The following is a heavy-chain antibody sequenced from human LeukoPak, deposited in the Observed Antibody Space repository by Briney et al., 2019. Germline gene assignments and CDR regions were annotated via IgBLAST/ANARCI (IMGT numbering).Heavy chain of an antibody. Sequence: SETLSLTCTVSGGSISSGSYYWSWIRQPAGKGLEWIGRIYTSGSTNYNPSLKSRVTISVDTSKNQFSLKLSSVTAADTAVYYCARSGAAAGYYYYYYYMDVWGKGTTVTVSS. V-gene: IGHV4-61*02. CDR3: ARSGAAAGYYYYYYYMDV. CDR1: GGSISSGSYY. D-gene: IGHD6-13*01. J-gene: IGHJ6*03. CDR2: IYTSGST.